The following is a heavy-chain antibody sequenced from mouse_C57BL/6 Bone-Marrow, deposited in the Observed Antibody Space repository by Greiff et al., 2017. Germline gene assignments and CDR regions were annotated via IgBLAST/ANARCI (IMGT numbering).Heavy chain of an antibody. D-gene: IGHD3-2*02. CDR2: IYPRSGNT. Sequence: QVQLQQSGAELARPGASVKLSCKASGYTFTSYGISWVKQRTGQGLEWIGEIYPRSGNTYYNEKFKGKDTLTADKSSSTAYMELRSLTSEDSAVYCCAKDSSGYVWFAYWGQGTLVTVSA. CDR1: GYTFTSYG. V-gene: IGHV1-81*01. CDR3: AKDSSGYVWFAY. J-gene: IGHJ3*01.